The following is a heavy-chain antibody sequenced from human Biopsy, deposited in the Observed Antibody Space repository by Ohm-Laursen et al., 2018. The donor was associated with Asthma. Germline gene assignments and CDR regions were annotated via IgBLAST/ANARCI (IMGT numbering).Heavy chain of an antibody. J-gene: IGHJ6*02. CDR3: ARPSPNRDILYYYYHMDV. Sequence: ASVKVSCKASGYTFINNDINWVRQAAGQGLEWMGWMNPNSGNTGYAQKFHGRVTMTRDTSINTVYMELSSLRFDDTAIYYCARPSPNRDILYYYYHMDVWGQGTTVSVSS. CDR1: GYTFINND. CDR2: MNPNSGNT. V-gene: IGHV1-8*01. D-gene: IGHD3-3*02.